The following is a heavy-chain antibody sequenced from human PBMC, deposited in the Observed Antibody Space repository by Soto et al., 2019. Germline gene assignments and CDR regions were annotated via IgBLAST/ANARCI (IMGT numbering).Heavy chain of an antibody. V-gene: IGHV4-59*08. CDR3: ARRYGSCFDY. D-gene: IGHD5-18*01. CDR2: IYYSGST. CDR1: GGSISSYY. Sequence: QVQLQESGPGLVKPSETLSLTCTVSGGSISSYYWSWIRQPPGKGLEWIGYIYYSGSTNYNPSLXGXVXIXXDPSKNQFSLKLSSVTAADTAVYYCARRYGSCFDYWGQGTLVTVSS. J-gene: IGHJ4*02.